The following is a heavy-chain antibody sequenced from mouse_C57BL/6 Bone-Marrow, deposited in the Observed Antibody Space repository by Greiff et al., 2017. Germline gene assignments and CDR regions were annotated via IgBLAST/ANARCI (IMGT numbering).Heavy chain of an antibody. D-gene: IGHD2-4*01. CDR1: GYAFTNYL. V-gene: IGHV1-54*01. CDR2: INPGSGGT. CDR3: AREVYDYDVLFDV. J-gene: IGHJ1*03. Sequence: QVQLQQSGAELVRPGTSVKVSCKASGYAFTNYLIEWVKQRPGQGLEWIGVINPGSGGTNYNEKFKGKATLTAAKSSSTAYMQLSSLTSEDSAVYFCAREVYDYDVLFDVWGTGTTVTVSS.